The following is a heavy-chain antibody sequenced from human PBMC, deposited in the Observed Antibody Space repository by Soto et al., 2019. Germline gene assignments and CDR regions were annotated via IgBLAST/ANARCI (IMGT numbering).Heavy chain of an antibody. CDR1: GGSISSYY. J-gene: IGHJ6*03. D-gene: IGHD2-15*01. CDR3: ARQKAVAVYYYYYYMAV. CDR2: IYYSGST. Sequence: PSETLSLTCTVSGGSISSYYWSWIRQPPGKGLEWIGYIYYSGSTNYNPSLKSRVTISVDTSKNQFSLKLSSVTAADTAVYYCARQKAVAVYYYYYYMAVWGKGTTVTVSS. V-gene: IGHV4-59*01.